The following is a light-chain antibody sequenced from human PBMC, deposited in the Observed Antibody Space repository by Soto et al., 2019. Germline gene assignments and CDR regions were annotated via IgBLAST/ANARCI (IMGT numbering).Light chain of an antibody. CDR3: QQANSFPWT. CDR2: AAS. CDR1: PGISSW. V-gene: IGKV1-12*01. Sequence: DIQMTPSPSSVSASVGDRVTITCRASPGISSWLAWYQQKPGKAPKLLIYAASSLQSGVTSRFRGSGSGTDFSLTISSLQPEDFATYYCQQANSFPWTCGQGTKVEI. J-gene: IGKJ1*01.